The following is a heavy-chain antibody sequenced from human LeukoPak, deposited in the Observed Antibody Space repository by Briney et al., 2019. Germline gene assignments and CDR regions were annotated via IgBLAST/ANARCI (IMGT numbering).Heavy chain of an antibody. Sequence: SGTLSLTCAVSGASISSNYWWSWVRQPPGKGLEWIGEVHHSGSTNYSPSLKSRVTTSVDKSKNQFSLTLTSATAADTAVYYCARKRADIWYFFDYWGQGNLVTVSS. J-gene: IGHJ4*02. CDR1: GASISSNYW. D-gene: IGHD3-9*01. CDR3: ARKRADIWYFFDY. CDR2: VHHSGST. V-gene: IGHV4-4*02.